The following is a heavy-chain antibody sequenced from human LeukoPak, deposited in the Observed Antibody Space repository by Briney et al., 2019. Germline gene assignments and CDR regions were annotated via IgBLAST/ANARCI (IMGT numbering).Heavy chain of an antibody. D-gene: IGHD1-7*01. CDR3: ARDRDWNSGFDY. J-gene: IGHJ4*02. CDR2: IKEDGSEK. Sequence: GGSLRLSCAASGFPFSSYWMSWVRQAPGRGLEWVANIKEDGSEKYYVDSVKGRFTISRDNAKNSLYLKMNSLRAEDTAVYYCARDRDWNSGFDYWGQGTLVTVSS. V-gene: IGHV3-7*01. CDR1: GFPFSSYW.